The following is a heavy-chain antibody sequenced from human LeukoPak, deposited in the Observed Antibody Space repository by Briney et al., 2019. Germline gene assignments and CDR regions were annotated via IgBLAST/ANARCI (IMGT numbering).Heavy chain of an antibody. CDR3: ARWNYASRGYYDLDY. D-gene: IGHD3-22*01. CDR2: ISDAGRCM. V-gene: IGHV3-48*03. CDR1: GFTFSSYA. J-gene: IGHJ4*02. Sequence: GGSLRLSCAASGFTFSSYAMSWVRQAPGKGLEWVSYISDAGRCMYYAASVQGRFIVSRDNAEKSLYLQMNNLRAEDTAVYFCARWNYASRGYYDLDYWGQGTLVTVSS.